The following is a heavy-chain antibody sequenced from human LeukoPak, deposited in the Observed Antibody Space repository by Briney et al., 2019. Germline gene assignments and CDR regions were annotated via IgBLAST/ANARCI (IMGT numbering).Heavy chain of an antibody. Sequence: GGSLRLSCAASGFTFSSYAMSWVRQAPGKGLEWVSAISGSGGSTYYADSVKGRFTISRDNSKNTLYLQMNSLRAEDTAVYYCAKDTSRLYYYYGMDAWGQGTTVTVSS. J-gene: IGHJ6*02. CDR3: AKDTSRLYYYYGMDA. D-gene: IGHD2-2*01. CDR1: GFTFSSYA. CDR2: ISGSGGST. V-gene: IGHV3-23*01.